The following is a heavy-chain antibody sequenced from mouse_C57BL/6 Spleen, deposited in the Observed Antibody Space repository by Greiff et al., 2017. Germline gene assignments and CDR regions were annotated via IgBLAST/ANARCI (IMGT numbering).Heavy chain of an antibody. J-gene: IGHJ4*01. Sequence: QVQLQQPGAELVRPGSSVTLSCKASGYTFTSYWMHWVKQRPIQGLEWIGNIDPSDSETHYNQKFKDKATLTVDKSSSTAYMQLSSLTSEDSAVYYCARDYGYDNAMDYWGQGTSVTVSS. D-gene: IGHD2-2*01. V-gene: IGHV1-52*01. CDR3: ARDYGYDNAMDY. CDR2: IDPSDSET. CDR1: GYTFTSYW.